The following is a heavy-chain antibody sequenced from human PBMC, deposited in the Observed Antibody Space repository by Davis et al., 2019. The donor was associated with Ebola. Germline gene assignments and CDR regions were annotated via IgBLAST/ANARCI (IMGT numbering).Heavy chain of an antibody. Sequence: GESLKISCAASGFTFSDHYMSWIRQAPGKGLEWVSSITNSGTTINYADSVKGRFTISRDNTRESLYLQMSSLRVDDTAVYYCAKHEAAWFDFWGQGTLVTVSS. CDR1: GFTFSDHY. V-gene: IGHV3-11*01. J-gene: IGHJ5*01. CDR3: AKHEAAWFDF. CDR2: ITNSGTTI.